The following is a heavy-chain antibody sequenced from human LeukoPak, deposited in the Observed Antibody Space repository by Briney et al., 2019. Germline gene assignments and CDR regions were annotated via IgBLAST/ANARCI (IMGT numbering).Heavy chain of an antibody. CDR1: GGSFSGYY. V-gene: IGHV4-34*01. CDR3: ARGDYVWGSYRSKDTPTQQLDY. J-gene: IGHJ4*02. Sequence: PSETLSLTCAVYGGSFSGYYWSWIRQPPGKGLEWIGEINHSGSTNYNPSLKSRVTISVDTSENQFSLKLSSVTAADTAVYYCARGDYVWGSYRSKDTPTQQLDYWGQGTLVTVSS. CDR2: INHSGST. D-gene: IGHD3-16*02.